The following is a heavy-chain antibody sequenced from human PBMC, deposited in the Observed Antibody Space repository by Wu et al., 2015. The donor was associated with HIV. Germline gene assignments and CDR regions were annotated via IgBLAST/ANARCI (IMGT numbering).Heavy chain of an antibody. CDR1: VTPSVVTT. J-gene: IGHJ6*03. D-gene: IGHD3-22*01. CDR2: IYKSGST. V-gene: IGHV4-59*11. CDR3: ARVGGSNYYDSSGFPKINNWYYYYMDV. Sequence: PPEDPVPYHALSLVTPSVVTTGPGSGSPHGKGLEWIAYIYKSGSTNYNPSLNSRLTVIIETSKNQFSLKLTSVTAADTAVYYCARVGGSNYYDSSGFPKINNWYYYYMDVWGKGTTVTVSS.